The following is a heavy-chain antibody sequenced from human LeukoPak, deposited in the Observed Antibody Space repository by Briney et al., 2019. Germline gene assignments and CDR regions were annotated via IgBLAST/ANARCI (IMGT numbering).Heavy chain of an antibody. D-gene: IGHD6-13*01. Sequence: SETLSLTCAVYGGSFSGHYWSWIRQPPGKGLEWIGYIYYSGSTNYNPSLKSRVTISVDTSKNQFSLKLSSVTAADTAVYYCARVYYSSSYDYWYFDLWGRGTLVTVSS. J-gene: IGHJ2*01. CDR2: IYYSGST. V-gene: IGHV4-59*11. CDR3: ARVYYSSSYDYWYFDL. CDR1: GGSFSGHY.